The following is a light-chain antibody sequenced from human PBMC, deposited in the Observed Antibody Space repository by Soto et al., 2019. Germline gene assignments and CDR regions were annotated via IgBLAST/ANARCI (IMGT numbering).Light chain of an antibody. V-gene: IGLV7-46*01. CDR1: TGAVTSSHY. J-gene: IGLJ2*01. Sequence: QAVVTQEPSLTVSPGGTVTLTCGSSTGAVTSSHYPHWLQQKPGQAPRTLIYDTSNKNSWTPARFSGSLLGGKAALTLSGAQPEDEADYYCLVSPSAARVSGGGTKVTVL. CDR3: LVSPSAARV. CDR2: DTS.